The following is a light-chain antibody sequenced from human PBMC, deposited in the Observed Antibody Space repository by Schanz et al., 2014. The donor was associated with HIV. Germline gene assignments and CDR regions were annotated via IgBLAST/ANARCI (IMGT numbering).Light chain of an antibody. Sequence: DIQMTQSPSSLSASVGDRVTITCRASQGIGNDLGWYQQKPGQAPELLISAASTLHTGVPSRFSGSGFGTNFTLTISRLQPDDFATYCCQQTHTFPFTFGPGTKVV. J-gene: IGKJ3*01. CDR2: AAS. CDR3: QQTHTFPFT. V-gene: IGKV1-17*01. CDR1: QGIGND.